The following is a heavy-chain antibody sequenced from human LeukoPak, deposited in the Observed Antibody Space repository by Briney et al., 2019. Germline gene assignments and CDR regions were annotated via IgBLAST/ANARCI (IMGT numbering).Heavy chain of an antibody. J-gene: IGHJ3*02. CDR1: GYTFTGYH. V-gene: IGHV1-2*06. CDR2: INPNSGDT. Sequence: ASVKVSCTASGYTFTGYHMHWVRQAPGQGLEWMGRINPNSGDTNYAQKFQGRVTMTRDTSISTAYMELSRLRSDDTAVYYCATASIAVAGSNDAFDIWGQGTMVTVSS. CDR3: ATASIAVAGSNDAFDI. D-gene: IGHD6-19*01.